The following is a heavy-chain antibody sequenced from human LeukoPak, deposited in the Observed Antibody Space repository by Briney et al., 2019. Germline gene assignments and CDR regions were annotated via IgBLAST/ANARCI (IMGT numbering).Heavy chain of an antibody. Sequence: RAGGSLRLSCAASGFTFSDLGMHWVRQAPGKGLEWVAFIRYDGSNKYYADSVKGRFTISRDNSKNTLYLQMNGLRAEDTAVYYCAKDGGLLWFGDAPHFDYWGQGTLVTVSS. D-gene: IGHD3-10*01. V-gene: IGHV3-30*02. CDR1: GFTFSDLG. J-gene: IGHJ4*02. CDR2: IRYDGSNK. CDR3: AKDGGLLWFGDAPHFDY.